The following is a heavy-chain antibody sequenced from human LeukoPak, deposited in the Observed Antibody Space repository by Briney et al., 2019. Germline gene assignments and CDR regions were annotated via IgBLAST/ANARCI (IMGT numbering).Heavy chain of an antibody. D-gene: IGHD2-2*02. CDR3: ARSGVVVVPAAITTNWFDP. Sequence: GGSLRLSCAASGFTFSSYAMSWVRQAPGKGLEWVSAISGSGGSTYYADSVKGRFTISRDNSKNTLYLQMNSLRAEDTAVYYCARSGVVVVPAAITTNWFDPWGQGTLVTVSS. CDR2: ISGSGGST. J-gene: IGHJ5*02. CDR1: GFTFSSYA. V-gene: IGHV3-23*01.